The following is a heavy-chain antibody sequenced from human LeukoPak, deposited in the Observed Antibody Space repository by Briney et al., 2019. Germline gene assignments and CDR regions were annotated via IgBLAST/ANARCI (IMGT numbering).Heavy chain of an antibody. J-gene: IGHJ6*03. V-gene: IGHV3-21*01. CDR2: ISSSSSYI. Sequence: PGGSLRLSCAASGFIFSSYSMNWVRQAPGKGLEWVSSISSSSSYIYYADSVKGRFTISRDNAKNSLYLQMNSLRAEDTAVYYCARAKYCSGGSCNYYYYYYYMDVWGKGTTVTVSS. CDR3: ARAKYCSGGSCNYYYYYYYMDV. D-gene: IGHD2-15*01. CDR1: GFIFSSYS.